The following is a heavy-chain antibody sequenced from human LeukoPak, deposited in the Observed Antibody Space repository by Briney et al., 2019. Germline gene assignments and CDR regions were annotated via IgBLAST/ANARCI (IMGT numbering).Heavy chain of an antibody. Sequence: GGSLRLSCAASGFSFTSYAMHWVRQAPGKGLEWVAVISFDGNHKYYADSVKGQFIISRDNSKTTVYLQMNSLSTEDTAVYFCARDGEGSIGIGYYFFDLWGRGTLVTVSS. V-gene: IGHV3-30*04. J-gene: IGHJ2*01. CDR1: GFSFTSYA. D-gene: IGHD1-26*01. CDR2: ISFDGNHK. CDR3: ARDGEGSIGIGYYFFDL.